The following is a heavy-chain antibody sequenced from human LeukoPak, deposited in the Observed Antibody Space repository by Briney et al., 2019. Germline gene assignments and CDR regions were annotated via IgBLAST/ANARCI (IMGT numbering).Heavy chain of an antibody. J-gene: IGHJ4*02. CDR3: ARVATFGVVIGFDY. Sequence: PGGSLRLSCAASGFTFSSYSMNWVRQAPGKGLEWVLSISSSSSYIYYADSVKGRFTISRDNAKNSLYLQMNSLRAEDTAVYYCARVATFGVVIGFDYWGQGTLVTVSS. CDR2: ISSSSSYI. D-gene: IGHD3-3*01. CDR1: GFTFSSYS. V-gene: IGHV3-21*01.